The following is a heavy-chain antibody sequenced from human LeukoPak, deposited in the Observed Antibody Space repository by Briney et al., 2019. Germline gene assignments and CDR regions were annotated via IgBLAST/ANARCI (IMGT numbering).Heavy chain of an antibody. V-gene: IGHV4-34*01. J-gene: IGHJ1*01. CDR3: ARGRRGLLWFGDPVSCYFQH. CDR1: GGSFSGYY. D-gene: IGHD3-10*01. CDR2: INHSGST. Sequence: SETLSLTCAVYGGSFSGYYWSWIRQPPGKGLEWIGEINHSGSTNYNPSLKSRVTTSVDTSKNQFSLKLSSVTAADTAVYYCARGRRGLLWFGDPVSCYFQHWGQGTLVTVSS.